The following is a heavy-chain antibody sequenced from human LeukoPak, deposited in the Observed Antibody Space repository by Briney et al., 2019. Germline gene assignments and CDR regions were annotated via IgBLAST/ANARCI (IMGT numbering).Heavy chain of an antibody. D-gene: IGHD3-10*01. V-gene: IGHV3-11*03. CDR2: VSGDSTYR. CDR3: ATYTSSGAFHM. CDR1: GFTFSDYY. J-gene: IGHJ3*02. Sequence: GGSLTLSCAASGFTFSDYYMSWIRQAPGKGLDWVSYVSGDSTYRNYADSVRGRFTVSRDNAKRSLYLQMNSLRAEDTALYYCATYTSSGAFHMWGKGTMVTVSS.